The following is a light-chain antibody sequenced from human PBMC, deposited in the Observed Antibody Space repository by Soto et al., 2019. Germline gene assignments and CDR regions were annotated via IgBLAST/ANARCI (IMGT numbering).Light chain of an antibody. Sequence: QSLLTHPTSVSRSPGDSITISFTGNHNYIRTYDYVSWYQQHPGRAPRLLIHRVTTRPSGISGRFSASKSGLTASLTISGLQPEDEADYYCSSFTSNRIYVFGPWTKVPVL. J-gene: IGLJ1*01. CDR3: SSFTSNRIYV. CDR1: HNYIRTYDY. CDR2: RVT. V-gene: IGLV2-14*03.